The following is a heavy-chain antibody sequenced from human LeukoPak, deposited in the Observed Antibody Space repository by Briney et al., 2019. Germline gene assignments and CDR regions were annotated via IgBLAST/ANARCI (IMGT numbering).Heavy chain of an antibody. Sequence: ASETLSLTCTVSGGSISSSSYYWGWIRQPPGKGLEWIGSIYYSGSTYYNPSLKSRVTISVDTSKNQFSLKLSSVTAADTAVYYCARAERLVRGVVFDYWGQGTLVTVSS. CDR2: IYYSGST. CDR1: GGSISSSSYY. CDR3: ARAERLVRGVVFDY. J-gene: IGHJ4*02. D-gene: IGHD3-10*01. V-gene: IGHV4-39*07.